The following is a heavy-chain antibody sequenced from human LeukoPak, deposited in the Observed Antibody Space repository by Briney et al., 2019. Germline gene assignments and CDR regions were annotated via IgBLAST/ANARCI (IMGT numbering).Heavy chain of an antibody. D-gene: IGHD1-26*01. Sequence: PSETLSLTCTVSGGSISSYYWSWIRQPAGEGLEWIGRIYSSGSTNYNPSLGSRVTLSVATSKNQFSLKLSSVTAADTAVYYCARMYSGTYGGIDNWGQGTLVTVSS. V-gene: IGHV4-4*07. CDR2: IYSSGST. CDR1: GGSISSYY. J-gene: IGHJ4*02. CDR3: ARMYSGTYGGIDN.